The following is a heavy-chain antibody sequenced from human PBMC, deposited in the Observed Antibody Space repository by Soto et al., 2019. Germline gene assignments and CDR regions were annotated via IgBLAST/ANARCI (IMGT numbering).Heavy chain of an antibody. D-gene: IGHD2-2*01. J-gene: IGHJ6*02. V-gene: IGHV5-10-1*01. CDR2: INPSDSYT. Sequence: GESLKISCKASGYSFTSYWISWVRQMPEKGLEWMWRINPSDSYTSYSTSCQGHVTSSADKSISTAFLQWSSLKASDTAMYYCARGVPASDYYYYGMDVWGQGTKVTVSS. CDR3: ARGVPASDYYYYGMDV. CDR1: GYSFTSYW.